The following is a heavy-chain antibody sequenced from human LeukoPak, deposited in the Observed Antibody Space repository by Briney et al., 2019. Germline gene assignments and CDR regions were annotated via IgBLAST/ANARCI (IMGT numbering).Heavy chain of an antibody. D-gene: IGHD6-13*01. CDR1: GDTFSNYA. Sequence: SVKVSGNASGDTFSNYAISGRRQAPGQGLEWRGGIIPIFDTPNYAQKLQGRVTITAEKSTSTAYMELSSLRSEDTAVYYCARAPKLAAAGTGDAFDIWGQGTVVTVSS. J-gene: IGHJ3*02. CDR3: ARAPKLAAAGTGDAFDI. CDR2: IIPIFDTP. V-gene: IGHV1-69*06.